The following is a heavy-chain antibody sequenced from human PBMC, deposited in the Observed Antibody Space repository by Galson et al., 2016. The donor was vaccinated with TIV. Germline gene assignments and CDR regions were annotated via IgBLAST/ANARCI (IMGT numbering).Heavy chain of an antibody. D-gene: IGHD5-12*01. J-gene: IGHJ6*03. CDR1: GGSIGNYY. CDR3: ARDKSGYETVDSFYYYMDV. Sequence: SETLSLTCTVSGGSIGNYYWSWIRQSPGKGLEWIGHMYHSGGTDYKSSLKSRVSISADTSKNQLSLKLSSVTAADTAVYYCARDKSGYETVDSFYYYMDVWGTGTTVTVSS. CDR2: MYHSGGT. V-gene: IGHV4-59*01.